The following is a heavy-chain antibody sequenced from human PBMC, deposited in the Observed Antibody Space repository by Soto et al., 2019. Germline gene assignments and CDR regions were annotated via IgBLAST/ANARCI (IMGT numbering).Heavy chain of an antibody. D-gene: IGHD3-3*01. V-gene: IGHV3-74*01. J-gene: IGHJ6*02. CDR1: GFTFSSYW. CDR2: INSDGSST. CDR3: ARAVESYDFWSGTNYYGMDV. Sequence: PGGSLRLSCAASGFTFSSYWMHWVRQAPGKGLVWVSRINSDGSSTSYADSVKGRFTISRDNAKNTLYLQMNSLRAEDTAVYYCARAVESYDFWSGTNYYGMDVWGQGTTVTVSS.